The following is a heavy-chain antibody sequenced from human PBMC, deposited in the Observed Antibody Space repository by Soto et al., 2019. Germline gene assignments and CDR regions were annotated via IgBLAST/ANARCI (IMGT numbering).Heavy chain of an antibody. D-gene: IGHD5-12*01. J-gene: IGHJ3*02. CDR2: ISHDGSNK. V-gene: IGHV3-30-3*01. Sequence: PGGSLRLSCAASGFTFSSYAMNWVRQAPGKGLEWVAVISHDGSNKYYADSVKGRFTISRDNSKNTLYLQMNSLRAEDTAVYYRARESRDGYNDAFDIWGQETMVTVSS. CDR1: GFTFSSYA. CDR3: ARESRDGYNDAFDI.